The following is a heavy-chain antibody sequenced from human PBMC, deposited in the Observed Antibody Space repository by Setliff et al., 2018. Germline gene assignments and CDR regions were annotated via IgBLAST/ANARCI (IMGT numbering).Heavy chain of an antibody. D-gene: IGHD3-10*01. J-gene: IGHJ4*02. CDR2: IYVTEST. V-gene: IGHV4-4*07. CDR1: GDSISNYY. CDR3: AASRAYTGAVEEWFLPKTFDF. Sequence: ASETLSLTCTVSGDSISNYYWNWIRQPAGKGLEWIGRIYVTESTKYNPSLKSRVTLSIDTSKNQFSLKLSSVTAADAALYYCAASRAYTGAVEEWFLPKTFDFWGQGSPVTSPQ.